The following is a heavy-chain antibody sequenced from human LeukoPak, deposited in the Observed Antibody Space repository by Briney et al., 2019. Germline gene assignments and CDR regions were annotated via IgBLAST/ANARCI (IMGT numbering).Heavy chain of an antibody. CDR2: IWYDGSND. J-gene: IGHJ4*02. CDR1: GFTFSNYG. V-gene: IGHV3-33*06. Sequence: GRSLRLSCTASGFTFSNYGMHWVRQAPGKGLEWVALIWYDGSNDQYAESVKGRFTISRDNSKNTLYLQMNSLRIEDTAVYYCAKDAADSRPDYWGQGTLVTVSS. CDR3: AKDAADSRPDY. D-gene: IGHD6-25*01.